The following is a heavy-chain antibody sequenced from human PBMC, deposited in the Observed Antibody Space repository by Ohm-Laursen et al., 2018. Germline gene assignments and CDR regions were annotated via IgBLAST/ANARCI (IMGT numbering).Heavy chain of an antibody. D-gene: IGHD2-8*01. CDR3: ARGGCTNGVCYRSGLDAFDL. Sequence: GSSVKVSCKASGGTFSSYAISWVRQASGQGLEWMGWMNPNSGNTGYAQKFQGRVTMTRNTSISTAYMELSRLRSDDTAVYYCARGGCTNGVCYRSGLDAFDLWGQGTMVTVSS. J-gene: IGHJ3*01. CDR2: MNPNSGNT. V-gene: IGHV1-8*02. CDR1: GGTFSSYA.